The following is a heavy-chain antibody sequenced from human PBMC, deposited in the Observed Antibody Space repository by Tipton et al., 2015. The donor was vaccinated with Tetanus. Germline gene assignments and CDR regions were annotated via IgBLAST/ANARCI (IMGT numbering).Heavy chain of an antibody. CDR1: GFTSESHY. J-gene: IGHJ4*02. CDR2: INGEASDT. CDR3: ARDSRGLRRFDY. Sequence: SLRLSCAASGFTSESHYMHWVRQAPGKGLVWVSRINGEASDTGYADSVKGRLSISRDNTKNMLYLQINSLRAEDTAVYYCARDSRGLRRFDYWGQGTLVTVSS. D-gene: IGHD3-10*01. V-gene: IGHV3-74*01.